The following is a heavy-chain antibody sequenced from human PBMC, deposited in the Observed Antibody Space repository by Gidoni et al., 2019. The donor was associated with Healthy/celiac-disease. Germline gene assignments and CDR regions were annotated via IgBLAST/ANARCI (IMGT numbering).Heavy chain of an antibody. D-gene: IGHD6-19*01. J-gene: IGHJ6*02. CDR3: ARDGGLKWLGLNRGYYYYGMDV. CDR2: INPKSGGT. CDR1: GYTFTGYS. Sequence: QVQLVQYGAEVKKPGASVTVSCKSSGYTFTGYSMHWLRQAPGQGLEWMGWINPKSGGTNYAQKFEVRVTMTRDKSISPAYMELSRLRSDDTAVYYCARDGGLKWLGLNRGYYYYGMDVWGQGTTVTVSS. V-gene: IGHV1-2*02.